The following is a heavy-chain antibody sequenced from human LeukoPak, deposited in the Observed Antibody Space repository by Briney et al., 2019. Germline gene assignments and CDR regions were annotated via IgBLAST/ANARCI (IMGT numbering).Heavy chain of an antibody. V-gene: IGHV3-74*01. CDR1: GW. CDR3: ASVFDS. CDR2: INHDGTGT. J-gene: IGHJ4*02. Sequence: PGGSLRLSCAASGWMHWVRQAPGKGLVWVSGINHDGTGTYYADSVKGRFTISRDNAKNTLYLQMNSLSAEDTAVYYCASVFDSWGQGTLVTVSS.